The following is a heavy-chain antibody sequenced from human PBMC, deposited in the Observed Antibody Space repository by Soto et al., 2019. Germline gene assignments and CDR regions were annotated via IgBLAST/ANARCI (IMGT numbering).Heavy chain of an antibody. V-gene: IGHV5-51*01. CDR2: IYPGDSDT. CDR3: ARHRADWYFYL. Sequence: EVQLVQSGAEVKKPGESLKISCKGSVYSFPIYWIGWVRQMPGKGLEWMGIIYPGDSDTRYSPSFQGQVTFSVDKSISTAYLQWTSLKASDTAMYYCARHRADWYFYLWGRGTLVTFSS. J-gene: IGHJ2*01. CDR1: VYSFPIYW.